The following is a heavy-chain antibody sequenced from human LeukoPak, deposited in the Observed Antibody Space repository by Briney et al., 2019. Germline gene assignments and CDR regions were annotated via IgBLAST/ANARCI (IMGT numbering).Heavy chain of an antibody. J-gene: IGHJ4*02. CDR1: GGSISSYY. V-gene: IGHV4-59*01. CDR3: ARASAVAGSFDY. D-gene: IGHD6-19*01. CDR2: IYYSGST. Sequence: SETLSLTCTVSGGSISSYYWSWIRQPPGKGLEWIGYIYYSGSTNYNPSLKSRVTISVDTSKYQFSLKLSSVTAADTAVYYCARASAVAGSFDYWGQGTLVTVSS.